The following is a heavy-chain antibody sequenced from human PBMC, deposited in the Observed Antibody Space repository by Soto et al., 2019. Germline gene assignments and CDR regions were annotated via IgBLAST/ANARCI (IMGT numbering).Heavy chain of an antibody. D-gene: IGHD3-16*02. Sequence: EVQLLESGGGLVQPGGSLRLSCTASGITFSNYAMSWVRQAPRKGLEWVSTISTSGGRTYYADSVKGRFTISRDNSKNTLYLQMNSLRAEDTAVYYCAKDPDRYDYVWGTYRYNDHWGQGTLVTVSS. J-gene: IGHJ4*02. CDR1: GITFSNYA. CDR3: AKDPDRYDYVWGTYRYNDH. V-gene: IGHV3-23*01. CDR2: ISTSGGRT.